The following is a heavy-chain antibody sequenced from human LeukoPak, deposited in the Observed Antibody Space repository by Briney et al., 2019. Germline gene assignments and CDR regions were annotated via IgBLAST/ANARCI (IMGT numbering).Heavy chain of an antibody. CDR3: ARVDYGDYSKDFDY. Sequence: PGGSLRLSCAASGFTFSSYGMHWIRQPPGKGLEWIGEINHNGSTNYNPSLKSRVTMSVDTSKNQFSLKVNSMTAADTAVYYCARVDYGDYSKDFDYWGQGTLVTVSS. J-gene: IGHJ4*02. D-gene: IGHD4-17*01. V-gene: IGHV4-34*01. CDR1: GFTFSSYG. CDR2: INHNGST.